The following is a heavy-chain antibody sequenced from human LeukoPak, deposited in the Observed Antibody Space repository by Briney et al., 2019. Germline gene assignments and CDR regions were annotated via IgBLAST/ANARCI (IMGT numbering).Heavy chain of an antibody. CDR2: VVYSGST. CDR1: GDSISSYY. Sequence: PSETLSLTCSVSGDSISSYYWSWIRQSPGRGLEWIGYVVYSGSTYYNPSFRSRVTISVDTSKNQLSLTLNSVTTADTGVYYCARDRGWGCSGASCYHIDLWGQGTLVSVSS. CDR3: ARDRGWGCSGASCYHIDL. J-gene: IGHJ4*02. V-gene: IGHV4-59*01. D-gene: IGHD2-15*01.